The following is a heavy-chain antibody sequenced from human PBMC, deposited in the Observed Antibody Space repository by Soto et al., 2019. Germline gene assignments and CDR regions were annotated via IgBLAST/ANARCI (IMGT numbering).Heavy chain of an antibody. CDR2: IQTKSNDYVT. V-gene: IGHV3-73*02. D-gene: IGHD5-18*01. J-gene: IGHJ4*02. CDR1: GSTFSDSA. Sequence: ELQLVESGGALVQPGGSLRLSCAASGSTFSDSAMHWVRLASGKGLEWVGRIQTKSNDYVTAYGESVKGRFTISRDESKDTAYLQMNSLKADDTAVYFCTCSVSGDTGLHFWGQGTLVTVSS. CDR3: TCSVSGDTGLHF.